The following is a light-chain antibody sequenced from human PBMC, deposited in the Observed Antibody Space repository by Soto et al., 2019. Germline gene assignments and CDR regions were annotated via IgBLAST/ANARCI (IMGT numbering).Light chain of an antibody. CDR2: RDN. Sequence: QSALTQPPSASGTPGQRVTISCSGSSSNIGSNYVYWYQQLPGTAPKLLIYRDNQRPSGVPDRFSGPKSGTSASLAISGLRSEDKADYYCAAWDDSLSGYVFGTGTKVPVL. CDR3: AAWDDSLSGYV. J-gene: IGLJ1*01. V-gene: IGLV1-47*01. CDR1: SSNIGSNY.